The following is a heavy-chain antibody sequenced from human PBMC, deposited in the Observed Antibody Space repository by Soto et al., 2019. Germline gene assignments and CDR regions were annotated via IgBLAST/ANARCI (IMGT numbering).Heavy chain of an antibody. CDR3: ARGAPYCSGGSCYFSMYDYFDY. J-gene: IGHJ4*02. V-gene: IGHV3-23*01. Sequence: PGGSLRLSCAASGFTFSSYAMSWVGQAPGKGLEWVSAISGSGGSTYYADSVKGRFTISRDNSKNTLYLQMNSLRAEDTAVYYCARGAPYCSGGSCYFSMYDYFDYWGQGTLVTVSS. CDR1: GFTFSSYA. D-gene: IGHD2-15*01. CDR2: ISGSGGST.